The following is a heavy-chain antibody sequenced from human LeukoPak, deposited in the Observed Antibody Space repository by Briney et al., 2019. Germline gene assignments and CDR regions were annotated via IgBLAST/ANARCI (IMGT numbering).Heavy chain of an antibody. CDR3: ARDTLGEGEDANYAVYYFDY. CDR2: ISSSNYI. Sequence: GGSLRLSCAASGFTFPTYSMTWVRQAPGKGLEWVSSISSSNYIYYADSVKGRFTISRDNARNSLSLQMNSLRDDDTAVYYCARDTLGEGEDANYAVYYFDYWGQGTVVTVSS. V-gene: IGHV3-21*01. D-gene: IGHD4/OR15-4a*01. CDR1: GFTFPTYS. J-gene: IGHJ4*02.